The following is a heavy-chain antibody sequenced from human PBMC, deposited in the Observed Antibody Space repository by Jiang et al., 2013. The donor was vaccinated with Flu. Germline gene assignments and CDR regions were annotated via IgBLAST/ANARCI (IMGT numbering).Heavy chain of an antibody. J-gene: IGHJ6*02. CDR1: GGTFSSYA. Sequence: GAEVKKPGSSVKVSCKASGGTFSSYAISWVRQAPGQGLEWMGGIIPIFGTANYAQKFQGRVTITADESTSTAYMELSSLRSEDTAVYYCATREPYYDFWSGYSSLEVDCYYYGMDVWGQGTTVTVSS. V-gene: IGHV1-69*01. CDR3: ATREPYYDFWSGYSSLEVDCYYYGMDV. D-gene: IGHD3-3*01. CDR2: IIPIFGTA.